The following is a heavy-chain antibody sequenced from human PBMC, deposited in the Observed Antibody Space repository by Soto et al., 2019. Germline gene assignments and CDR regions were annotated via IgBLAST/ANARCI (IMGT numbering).Heavy chain of an antibody. J-gene: IGHJ4*02. CDR3: ASHRITIFGVVTTFDY. Sequence: PSETLSLTCTVSGGSISSYYWSWIRQPPGKGLEWIGYIYYSGSTNYNPSLKSRVTISVDTSKNQFSLKLSSVTAADTAVYYCASHRITIFGVVTTFDYWGQGTLVTVSS. V-gene: IGHV4-59*01. CDR1: GGSISSYY. CDR2: IYYSGST. D-gene: IGHD3-3*01.